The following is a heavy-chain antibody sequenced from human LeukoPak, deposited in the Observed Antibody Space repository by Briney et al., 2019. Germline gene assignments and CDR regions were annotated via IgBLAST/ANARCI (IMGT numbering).Heavy chain of an antibody. V-gene: IGHV4-38-2*02. J-gene: IGHJ4*02. CDR3: ARVDIVATIADY. D-gene: IGHD5-12*01. Sequence: SETLSLTCTVSGYSISSGYYWGWIRQPPGKGLEWIGSIYHSGSTYYNPSLKSRVTISVDTSKNQFSLKLSSVTAADTAVYYCARVDIVATIADYWGQGTLVTVSS. CDR2: IYHSGST. CDR1: GYSISSGYY.